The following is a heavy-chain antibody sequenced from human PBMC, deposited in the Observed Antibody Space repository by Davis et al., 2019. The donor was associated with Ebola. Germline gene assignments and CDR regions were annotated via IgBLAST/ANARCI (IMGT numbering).Heavy chain of an antibody. V-gene: IGHV4-59*01. CDR1: GGSISGYY. D-gene: IGHD3-10*01. CDR3: ARDPYGSGSPYYYGMDV. CDR2: IYNSGTT. J-gene: IGHJ6*02. Sequence: PSETLSLTCTVSGGSISGYYWSWIRQPPGKGLEWIGYIYNSGTTNYNPSLKSRVTISVDTAKNQFSLKLSSVTAADTAVYYCARDPYGSGSPYYYGMDVWGQGTTVTVSS.